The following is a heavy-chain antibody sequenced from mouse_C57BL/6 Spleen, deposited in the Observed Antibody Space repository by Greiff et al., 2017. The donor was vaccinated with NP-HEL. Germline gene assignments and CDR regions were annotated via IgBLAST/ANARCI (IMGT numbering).Heavy chain of an antibody. Sequence: EVQLQQSGPELVKPGASVKISCKASGYTFTDYYMNWVKQSHGKSLEWIGDINPNNGGTSYNQKFKGKATLTVDKSSSTAYMELRSLTSEDSAVYYCARDEDYDRGTWFAYWGQGTLVTVSA. CDR3: ARDEDYDRGTWFAY. J-gene: IGHJ3*01. CDR1: GYTFTDYY. D-gene: IGHD2-4*01. CDR2: INPNNGGT. V-gene: IGHV1-26*01.